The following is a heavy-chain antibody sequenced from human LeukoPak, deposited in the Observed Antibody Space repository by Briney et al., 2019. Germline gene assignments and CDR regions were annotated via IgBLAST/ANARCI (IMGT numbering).Heavy chain of an antibody. CDR1: GFTFSTYN. V-gene: IGHV3-48*01. J-gene: IGHJ4*02. D-gene: IGHD6-19*01. Sequence: GGSLRLSCAASGFTFSTYNMNWVRQAPGKGLEWISYISSSSSAIYYADSVRGRFTISRDNAKNSLYLQMNSLRAEDTAVYYCASRSVAGRYFDYWGQGTLVTVSS. CDR3: ASRSVAGRYFDY. CDR2: ISSSSSAI.